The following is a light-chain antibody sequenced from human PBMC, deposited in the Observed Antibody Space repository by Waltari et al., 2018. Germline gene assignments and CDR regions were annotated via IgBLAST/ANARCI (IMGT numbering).Light chain of an antibody. J-gene: IGLJ2*01. Sequence: QSVLPQPSSVSALPGQRVPPPCSRRASTIAPTPVLPYQHIPGAAPKLLIFRNNQRPSGVPDRFSGSGSGTSASLAISGLRSEDEAIYFCAAWDNSLSVVAFGGGTKLTVL. V-gene: IGLV1-47*01. CDR3: AAWDNSLSVVA. CDR2: RNN. CDR1: ASTIAPTP.